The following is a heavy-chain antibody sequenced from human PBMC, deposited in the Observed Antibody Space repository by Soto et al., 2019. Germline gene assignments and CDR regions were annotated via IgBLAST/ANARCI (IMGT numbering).Heavy chain of an antibody. CDR2: ISSDGRNK. V-gene: IGHV3-30*18. J-gene: IGHJ4*02. CDR3: AKGLSPGSADYYFDY. D-gene: IGHD2-15*01. CDR1: GFSFSTYG. Sequence: GGSLRLSCAASGFSFSTYGMHWVRQAPGKGLEWVAVISSDGRNKYYADSVKGRFTISRDNSKNTLFLQMNSLRAEDTAVYYCAKGLSPGSADYYFDYWGQGTLVTVSS.